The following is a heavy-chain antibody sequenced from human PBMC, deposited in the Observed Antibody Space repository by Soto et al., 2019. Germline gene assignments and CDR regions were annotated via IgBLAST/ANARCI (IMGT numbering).Heavy chain of an antibody. V-gene: IGHV3-23*01. J-gene: IGHJ4*02. Sequence: EVRLLESGGGLVQRGGSLRLSCAASGFTFSSDAMKWVRQAPGKGLEWVSVIHGSGGSTYYADSVKGRFTISRDNSKNTVDLQMNSLRAEDTAVYYCARAKDRPTVTTFDYWGQGTLVTVSS. D-gene: IGHD4-17*01. CDR3: ARAKDRPTVTTFDY. CDR1: GFTFSSDA. CDR2: IHGSGGST.